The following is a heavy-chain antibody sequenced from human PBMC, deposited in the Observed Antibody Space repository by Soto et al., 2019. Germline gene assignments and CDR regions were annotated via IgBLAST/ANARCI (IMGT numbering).Heavy chain of an antibody. CDR1: GGSISSYY. D-gene: IGHD4-17*01. J-gene: IGHJ5*02. Sequence: PSETLSLTCTVSGGSISSYYWSWIRQPPGKGLEWIGYIYYSGSTNYNPSLKSRVTISVDTSKNQFSLKLSSVTAADTAVYYCARTTVTAHNWFEPWGQGTLVTVAS. CDR3: ARTTVTAHNWFEP. CDR2: IYYSGST. V-gene: IGHV4-59*01.